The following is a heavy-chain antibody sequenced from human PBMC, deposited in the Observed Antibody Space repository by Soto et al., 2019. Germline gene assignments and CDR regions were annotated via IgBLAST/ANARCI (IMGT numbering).Heavy chain of an antibody. D-gene: IGHD6-19*01. V-gene: IGHV1-18*01. J-gene: IGHJ4*02. CDR1: GYTFTSYG. Sequence: QVQLVQSGAEVKKPGASVKVSCKASGYTFTSYGISWVRQAPGQGLEWMGWISAYNGNTNYAQKLQGRVTMTTNTTTSTAYRELRSLRSDDTAVYYCARDLRRHLYSSGWPDYWGQGTLVTVSS. CDR3: ARDLRRHLYSSGWPDY. CDR2: ISAYNGNT.